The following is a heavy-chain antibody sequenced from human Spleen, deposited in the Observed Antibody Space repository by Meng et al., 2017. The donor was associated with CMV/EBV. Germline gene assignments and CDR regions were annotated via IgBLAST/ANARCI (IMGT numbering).Heavy chain of an antibody. CDR1: GYTFSSYG. J-gene: IGHJ4*02. D-gene: IGHD2-2*01. V-gene: IGHV1-18*01. Sequence: ASVKVSCKASGYTFSSYGISWVRQAPGQGLEWMGWISVYNGDTKFSQKVQGRLTMSTDTSTSTAYMELRSLRSDDPAVYFCARGVDYEVPDANDYWGQGTLVTVSS. CDR2: ISVYNGDT. CDR3: ARGVDYEVPDANDY.